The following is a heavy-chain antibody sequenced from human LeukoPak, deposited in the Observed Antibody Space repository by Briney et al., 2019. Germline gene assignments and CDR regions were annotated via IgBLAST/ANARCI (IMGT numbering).Heavy chain of an antibody. Sequence: VASVKVSCKASGYTFTGYYMHWVRQAPGQGLEWMGWINPNSGGTNYAQKFQGGVTMTRDTSISTAYMELSRLRSDDTAVYYCARDSSYGDLEGAFDYWGQGTLVTVSS. CDR2: INPNSGGT. CDR1: GYTFTGYY. V-gene: IGHV1-2*02. D-gene: IGHD4-17*01. J-gene: IGHJ4*02. CDR3: ARDSSYGDLEGAFDY.